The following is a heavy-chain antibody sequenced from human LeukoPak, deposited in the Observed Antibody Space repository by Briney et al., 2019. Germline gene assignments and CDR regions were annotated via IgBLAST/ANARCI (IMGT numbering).Heavy chain of an antibody. D-gene: IGHD3-22*01. CDR3: ARDLRRTTFGVVVIGGCDY. CDR2: INPNSGGT. J-gene: IGHJ4*02. Sequence: ASVKVSCKASGYTFTGYYMHWVRQAPGQGLEWMGWINPNSGGTNYAQKFQGRVTMTRDTSISTAYMGLSRLRSDDTAVYYCARDLRRTTFGVVVIGGCDYWGQGTLVTVSS. CDR1: GYTFTGYY. V-gene: IGHV1-2*02.